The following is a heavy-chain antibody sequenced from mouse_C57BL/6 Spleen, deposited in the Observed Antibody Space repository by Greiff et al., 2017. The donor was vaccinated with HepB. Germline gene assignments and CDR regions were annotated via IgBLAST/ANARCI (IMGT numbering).Heavy chain of an antibody. V-gene: IGHV3-6*01. CDR2: ISYDGSN. CDR1: GYSITSGYY. Sequence: VQLKESGPGLVKPSQSLSLTCSVTGYSITSGYYWNWIRQFPGNKLEWMGYISYDGSNNYNPSLKNRISITRDTSKNQFFLKLNSVTTEDTATYYCAREGDYGSPYWGQGTLVTVSA. D-gene: IGHD1-1*01. CDR3: AREGDYGSPY. J-gene: IGHJ3*01.